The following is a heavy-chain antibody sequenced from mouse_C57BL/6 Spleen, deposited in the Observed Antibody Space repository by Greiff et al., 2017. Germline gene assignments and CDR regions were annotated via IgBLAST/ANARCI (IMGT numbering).Heavy chain of an antibody. D-gene: IGHD1-1*01. J-gene: IGHJ2*01. CDR2: IYPGSGST. Sequence: QVQLQQPGAELVKPGASVKMSCKASGYTFTSYWITWVKQRPGQGLEWIGDIYPGSGSTNYNEKFKSKATLTVDTSSSTAYMQLSSLTAEDSAVYYCAREKITSVVHFDYWGQGTTLTVSA. CDR3: AREKITSVVHFDY. V-gene: IGHV1-55*01. CDR1: GYTFTSYW.